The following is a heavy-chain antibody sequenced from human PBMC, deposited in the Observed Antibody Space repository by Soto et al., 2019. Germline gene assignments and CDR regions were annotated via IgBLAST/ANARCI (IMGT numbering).Heavy chain of an antibody. V-gene: IGHV1-18*01. CDR2: ISGYNGNT. D-gene: IGHD2-21*01. CDR3: ARTVEYDSIPYYYADF. J-gene: IGHJ4*01. CDR1: GYTFNTYA. Sequence: GASVKVSCKASGYTFNTYAITWVRKAPGQGLEWRGWISGYNGNTNYAKTPQGRGTMTTDTSTSTAYLEPRSLRSDDTAVYYCARTVEYDSIPYYYADFWGQGTLVTVSS.